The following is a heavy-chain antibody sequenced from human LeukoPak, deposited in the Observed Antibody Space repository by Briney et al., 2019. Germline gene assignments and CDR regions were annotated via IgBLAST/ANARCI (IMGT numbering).Heavy chain of an antibody. CDR2: ISPNSGGT. CDR3: ARDFPGYYPNLFDP. Sequence: ASVKVSCKASGGTFSSYAIGWVRQAPGQGLEWMGWISPNSGGTNYAQKFQGRVTITRDTSISTAYMELSRLRSDDTALYYCARDFPGYYPNLFDPWGPGTLVTVSS. D-gene: IGHD3-22*01. CDR1: GGTFSSYA. V-gene: IGHV1-2*02. J-gene: IGHJ5*02.